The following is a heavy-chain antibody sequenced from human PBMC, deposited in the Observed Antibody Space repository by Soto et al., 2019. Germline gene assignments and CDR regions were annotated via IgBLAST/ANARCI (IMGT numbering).Heavy chain of an antibody. V-gene: IGHV4-31*03. J-gene: IGHJ4*02. D-gene: IGHD1-26*01. Sequence: PSETLSLTCTVSGGSISSAGYYWSWIRQHPGKGLEWIGYIYYSGSTYYNPSLKSRVTISVDTSKNQFSLKLSSVTAADTAVYYCARDRGELLSDYWGQGPLVTVS. CDR2: IYYSGST. CDR3: ARDRGELLSDY. CDR1: GGSISSAGYY.